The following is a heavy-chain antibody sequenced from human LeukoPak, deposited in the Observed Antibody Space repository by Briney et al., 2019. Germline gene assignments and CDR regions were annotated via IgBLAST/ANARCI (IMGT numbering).Heavy chain of an antibody. V-gene: IGHV5-51*01. Sequence: GESLKISCKGSGYSFPNYWIGWVRQMPGKGLEWMGIIYPGDSHTRYSPSFQDQVTISVDKSISTAYLQWSSLKASDTAMYFCARGTYSGMYFFDYWGQGTLVTVSS. D-gene: IGHD5-12*01. J-gene: IGHJ4*02. CDR3: ARGTYSGMYFFDY. CDR1: GYSFPNYW. CDR2: IYPGDSHT.